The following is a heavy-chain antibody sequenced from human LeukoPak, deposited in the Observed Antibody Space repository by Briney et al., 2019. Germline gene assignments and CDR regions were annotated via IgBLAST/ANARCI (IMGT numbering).Heavy chain of an antibody. V-gene: IGHV1-8*01. J-gene: IGHJ6*03. Sequence: ASVKVSCKASGYTFTSYDINRVRQATGQGLEWMGWMNPNSGNTGYAQKFQGRVTMTRNTSISTAYMELSSLRSEDTAVYYCARGDYYGSGSYQYYYMDVWGKGTTVTISS. D-gene: IGHD3-10*01. CDR1: GYTFTSYD. CDR3: ARGDYYGSGSYQYYYMDV. CDR2: MNPNSGNT.